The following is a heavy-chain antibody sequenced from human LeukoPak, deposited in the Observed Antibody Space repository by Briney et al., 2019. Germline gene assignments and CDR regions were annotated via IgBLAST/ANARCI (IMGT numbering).Heavy chain of an antibody. J-gene: IGHJ4*02. D-gene: IGHD2-15*01. Sequence: GASLKISCKGSGYTFTSYWISWVRQLPGKGLEWMGRIDPTDSYTKYSPSFQGHVTISVDKSISTAYLQWSSLKASDIAMYYCARHGREGFTFPSYFDYWGQGTLVTVS. CDR1: GYTFTSYW. V-gene: IGHV5-10-1*01. CDR3: ARHGREGFTFPSYFDY. CDR2: IDPTDSYT.